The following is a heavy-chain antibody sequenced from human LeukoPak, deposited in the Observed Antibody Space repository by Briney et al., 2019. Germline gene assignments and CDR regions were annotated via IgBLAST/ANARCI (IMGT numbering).Heavy chain of an antibody. CDR1: GGSVSSGSYY. J-gene: IGHJ4*02. CDR3: ARVGYYFDY. CDR2: INHSGST. V-gene: IGHV4-39*07. D-gene: IGHD3-10*01. Sequence: SETLSLTCTVSGGSVSSGSYYWSWIRQPPGKGLEWIGEINHSGSTNYNPSLKSRVTISVDTSKNQFSLKLSSVTAADTAVYYCARVGYYFDYWGQGTLVTVSS.